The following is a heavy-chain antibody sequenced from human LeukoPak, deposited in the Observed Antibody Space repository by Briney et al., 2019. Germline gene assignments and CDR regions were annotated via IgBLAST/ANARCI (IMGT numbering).Heavy chain of an antibody. CDR3: VRAKRGNSGSYFDY. CDR2: IDSGGST. Sequence: GGSLRLSCAASGFTVSSNYMSWVRQAPGKGLEWVSIIDSGGSTYHADSVKGRFAISRDNSKNTLYVQMNSLRGEDTAVYYCVRAKRGNSGSYFDYWGQGTLVTVSS. J-gene: IGHJ4*02. CDR1: GFTVSSNY. V-gene: IGHV3-53*01. D-gene: IGHD6-19*01.